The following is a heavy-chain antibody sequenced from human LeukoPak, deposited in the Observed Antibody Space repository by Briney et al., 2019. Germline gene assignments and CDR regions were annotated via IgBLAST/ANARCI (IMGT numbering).Heavy chain of an antibody. CDR3: ARMYSSWYADY. J-gene: IGHJ4*02. CDR2: ISSSGSTI. D-gene: IGHD6-13*01. Sequence: GGSLRLSCAASGFTFSNYAMSWVRQAPGKGLEWVSYISSSGSTIYYADSVKGRFTISRDNAKNSLYLQMNSLRAEDTAVYYCARMYSSWYADYWGQGTLVTVSS. CDR1: GFTFSNYA. V-gene: IGHV3-11*01.